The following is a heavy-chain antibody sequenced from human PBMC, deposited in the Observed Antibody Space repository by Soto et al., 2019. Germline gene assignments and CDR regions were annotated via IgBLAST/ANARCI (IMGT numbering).Heavy chain of an antibody. Sequence: SETLSLTCAVSGDSISSGYYWAWIRQPPGKGLEWIGSIYHSGTTYYNPSLKSRVTISVDTSKNQFSLKLSSVTAADSAVYYCARGPITMVRGVRGRYCYYYGMDVWGQGTTVTVSS. CDR3: ARGPITMVRGVRGRYCYYYGMDV. CDR1: GDSISSGYY. J-gene: IGHJ6*02. V-gene: IGHV4-38-2*01. D-gene: IGHD3-10*01. CDR2: IYHSGTT.